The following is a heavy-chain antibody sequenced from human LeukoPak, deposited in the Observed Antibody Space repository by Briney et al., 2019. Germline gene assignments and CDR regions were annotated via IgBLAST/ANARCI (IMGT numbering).Heavy chain of an antibody. V-gene: IGHV1-69*13. CDR1: GGTFSSYA. CDR2: IIPIFGTA. J-gene: IGHJ4*02. D-gene: IGHD6-19*01. Sequence: SVKVSCKASGGTFSSYAISWVRQAPGQGLEWMGGIIPIFGTANYAQKFQGRVTITADESTSTAYMELSSLRSEDTAVYYCARSRGAVADFDYWGQGTLVTVSS. CDR3: ARSRGAVADFDY.